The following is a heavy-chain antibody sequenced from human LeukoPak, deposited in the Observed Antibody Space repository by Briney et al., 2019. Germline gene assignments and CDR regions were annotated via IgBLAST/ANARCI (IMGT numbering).Heavy chain of an antibody. D-gene: IGHD3-22*01. Sequence: SETLSLTCTVSGGSISSHYWSWIRQPPGKGLEWIGYIYYSGSTNYNPSLKSRVTISVDTSKNQFSLKLSSVTAADTAVYYCANLDSSGYSVFDYWGQGTLVTVSS. CDR1: GGSISSHY. V-gene: IGHV4-59*11. CDR2: IYYSGST. J-gene: IGHJ4*02. CDR3: ANLDSSGYSVFDY.